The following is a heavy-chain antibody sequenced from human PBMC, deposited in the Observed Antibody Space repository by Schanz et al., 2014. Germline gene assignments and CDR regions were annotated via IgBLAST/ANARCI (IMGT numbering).Heavy chain of an antibody. D-gene: IGHD1-1*01. CDR1: GFTFSAYY. CDR2: TRNRANNYFT. Sequence: EVQLVESGGGLVQPGGSLRLSCAASGFTFSAYYMDWVRQAPGKGLEWVGRTRNRANNYFTEYAASVKGRFTISRDNSKNTLYLQMNSLRAEDTAVYFCAKIERNEDWGQGTLVTVSS. V-gene: IGHV3-72*01. J-gene: IGHJ4*02. CDR3: AKIERNED.